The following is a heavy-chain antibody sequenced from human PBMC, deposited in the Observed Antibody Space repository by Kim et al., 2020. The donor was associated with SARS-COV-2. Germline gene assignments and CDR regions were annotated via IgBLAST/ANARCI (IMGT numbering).Heavy chain of an antibody. Sequence: SVKVSCKASGGTFSSYAISWVRQAPGQGLEWMGGIIPIFGTANYAQKFQGRVTITADESTSTAYMELSSLRSEDTAVYYCARAQRRRAVRFLEWLLKPNWFDPWGQGTLVTVSS. D-gene: IGHD3-3*01. V-gene: IGHV1-69*13. CDR2: IIPIFGTA. J-gene: IGHJ5*02. CDR1: GGTFSSYA. CDR3: ARAQRRRAVRFLEWLLKPNWFDP.